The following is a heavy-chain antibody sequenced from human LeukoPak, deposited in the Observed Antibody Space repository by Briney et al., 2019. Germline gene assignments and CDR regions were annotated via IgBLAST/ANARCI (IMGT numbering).Heavy chain of an antibody. CDR1: GFTFSSYW. V-gene: IGHV3-7*01. CDR3: ASKVYCGGDCYRYFDY. J-gene: IGHJ4*02. CDR2: IKQDGSEK. Sequence: PGGSLRLSCAASGFTFSSYWMSWVRQAPGKGLEWVANIKQDGSEKYYVDSVKGRFTISRDNAKNSMYLQMNSLRAEDTAVYYCASKVYCGGDCYRYFDYWGQGTLVTVSS. D-gene: IGHD2-21*02.